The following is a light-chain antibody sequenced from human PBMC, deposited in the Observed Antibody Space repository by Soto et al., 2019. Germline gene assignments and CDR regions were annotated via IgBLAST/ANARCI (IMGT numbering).Light chain of an antibody. J-gene: IGKJ1*01. Sequence: DIQMTQSPSTLSGSVGDRVTITCRASQSVSNYLNWYRQLPGKAPTLLIYSTSTLQSGVPSRFSGSGSGTDFTLTISGLQPEDFETYFCQQSYSSPQTFGQGTKVDIK. CDR3: QQSYSSPQT. CDR1: QSVSNY. V-gene: IGKV1-39*01. CDR2: STS.